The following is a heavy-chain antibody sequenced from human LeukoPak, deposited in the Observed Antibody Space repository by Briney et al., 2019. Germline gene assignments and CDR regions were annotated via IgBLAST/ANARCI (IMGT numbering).Heavy chain of an antibody. CDR1: GFTFSDYY. CDR3: ARVTPSNDAFDI. CDR2: ISSSGSTI. V-gene: IGHV3-11*04. J-gene: IGHJ3*02. Sequence: GGSLRLSCAASGFTFSDYYMSWIRQASGKGLEWVSYISSSGSTIYYADSVKGRFTISRDNAKNSLYLQMNSLRAEDTAVYYCARVTPSNDAFDIWGQGTMVTVSS. D-gene: IGHD1-14*01.